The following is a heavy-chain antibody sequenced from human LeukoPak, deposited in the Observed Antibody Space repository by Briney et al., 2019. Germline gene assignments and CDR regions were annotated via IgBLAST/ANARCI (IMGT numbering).Heavy chain of an antibody. J-gene: IGHJ3*02. V-gene: IGHV3-15*01. CDR1: GFTFSNAW. Sequence: PGGSLRLSCAASGFTFSNAWMSWVRQAPGKGLEWVGRIKSKTDGGTTDYAAPVKGRFTISRDDSKNTLYLQMNSLKTEDTAVYYCTRGGFGEPDAFDIWGQGTVVTVSS. D-gene: IGHD3-10*01. CDR2: IKSKTDGGTT. CDR3: TRGGFGEPDAFDI.